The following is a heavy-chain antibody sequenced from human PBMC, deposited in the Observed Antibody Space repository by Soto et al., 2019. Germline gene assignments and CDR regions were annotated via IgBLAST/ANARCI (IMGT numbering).Heavy chain of an antibody. Sequence: GESLKISCKGSVYSFAGYWITWVRQKPGKVLEWMGRIDPSDSQTYYSPSFRGHVTISVTKSITTVFLQWSSLRASDTAMYYCARQIYDSDTGPNFQYYFDSWGQGTPVTVSS. CDR2: IDPSDSQT. V-gene: IGHV5-10-1*01. D-gene: IGHD3-22*01. CDR1: VYSFAGYW. J-gene: IGHJ4*02. CDR3: ARQIYDSDTGPNFQYYFDS.